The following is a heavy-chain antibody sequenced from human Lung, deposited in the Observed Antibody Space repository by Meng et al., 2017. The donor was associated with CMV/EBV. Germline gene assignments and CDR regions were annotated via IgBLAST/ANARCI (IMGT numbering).Heavy chain of an antibody. V-gene: IGHV1-69*05. CDR3: ARDRASIAAPGDYYYGMDV. CDR1: GGTFSSYA. J-gene: IGHJ6*02. CDR2: IIPIFGTA. Sequence: SXXVSXKASGGTFSSYAISWVRQAPGQGLEWMGGIIPIFGTANYAQKFQGRVTTTTDESTSTAYMELSSLRSEDTAVYYCARDRASIAAPGDYYYGMDVXGQGXTVTVSS. D-gene: IGHD6-6*01.